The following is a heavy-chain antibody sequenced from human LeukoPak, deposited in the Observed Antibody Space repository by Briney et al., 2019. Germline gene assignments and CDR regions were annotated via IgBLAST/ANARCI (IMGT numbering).Heavy chain of an antibody. CDR2: ISSSSSTI. V-gene: IGHV3-48*02. D-gene: IGHD3-22*01. CDR1: GFTFSSYS. J-gene: IGHJ3*02. Sequence: GGSLRLSCAASGFTFSSYSMSWVRQAPGKGLEWVSYISSSSSTIYYADSVKGRFTISRDNAKNSLYLQMNSLRDEDTAVYYCARDLGYYYDSSGYRDDAFDISGQGTMVTVSS. CDR3: ARDLGYYYDSSGYRDDAFDI.